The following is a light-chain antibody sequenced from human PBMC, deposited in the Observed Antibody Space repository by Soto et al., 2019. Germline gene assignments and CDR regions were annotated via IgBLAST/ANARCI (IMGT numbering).Light chain of an antibody. CDR2: DTS. J-gene: IGKJ2*01. V-gene: IGKV3-11*01. CDR1: QSLSSS. CDR3: QQRTNWPLYT. Sequence: DIVLTQSPATLSLSPGERATLSCRASQSLSSSFAWYQQKPGQAPRLLIYDTSNRATGIPARFSGSGSGTDFTLTISSLEPEDFAVYYCQQRTNWPLYTFGQGTKLEIK.